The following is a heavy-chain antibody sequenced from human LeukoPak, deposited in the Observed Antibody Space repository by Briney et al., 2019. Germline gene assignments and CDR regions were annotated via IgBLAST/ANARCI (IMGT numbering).Heavy chain of an antibody. CDR2: ISGSGGST. D-gene: IGHD3-9*01. CDR3: AKDVGNYDILTGYYARFNWFDP. Sequence: GSLRLSCAASGFTFSSYVMSWVRQAPGKGLEWVSAISGSGGSTYYADSVKGRFTISRDNSKNTLYLQMNSLRAEDTAVYYCAKDVGNYDILTGYYARFNWFDPWGQGTLVTVSS. CDR1: GFTFSSYV. V-gene: IGHV3-23*01. J-gene: IGHJ5*02.